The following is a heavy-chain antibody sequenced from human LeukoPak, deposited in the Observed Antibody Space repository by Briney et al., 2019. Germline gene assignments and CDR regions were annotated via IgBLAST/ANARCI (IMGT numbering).Heavy chain of an antibody. V-gene: IGHV3-23*01. CDR3: AKSQSGWYSFDY. J-gene: IGHJ4*02. CDR2: ISGSGGNT. D-gene: IGHD6-19*01. CDR1: GFTLSNYV. Sequence: PGRSLRLSCAASGFTLSNYVVNWVRQAPGKGLEWVSAISGSGGNTKYADSVKDRFTISGDDSKHTLYLQMNSLRAEDTAVYYCAKSQSGWYSFDYWGQGTLVTVSS.